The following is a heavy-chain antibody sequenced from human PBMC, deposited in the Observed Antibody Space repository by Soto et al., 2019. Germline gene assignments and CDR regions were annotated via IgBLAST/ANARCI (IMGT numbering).Heavy chain of an antibody. CDR3: ARDRGDGYTDPYFDY. J-gene: IGHJ4*02. CDR2: INQDGNIK. CDR1: GCTFSSYW. Sequence: GLSLRLSCAASGCTFSSYWMILVRRAPVKGLEWVANINQDGNIKYYVDSVKGRFTISRDNAKNSLYLQMNSLRAEDTAVYYCARDRGDGYTDPYFDYWGQGTLVTVSS. D-gene: IGHD5-12*01. V-gene: IGHV3-7*01.